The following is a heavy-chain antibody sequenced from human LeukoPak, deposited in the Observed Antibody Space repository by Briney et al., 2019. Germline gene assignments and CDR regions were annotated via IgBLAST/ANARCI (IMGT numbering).Heavy chain of an antibody. CDR3: AKGNLGLWWCPGFDY. CDR2: IGGSGDNT. V-gene: IGHV3-23*01. CDR1: GFTFSSYA. J-gene: IGHJ4*02. Sequence: AGGSLRLSCAASGFTFSSYAMSWVRQAPGKGLEWVSAIGGSGDNTYYADSVKGRFTISRDNSKSTLYLQMNSLRAEDTAVYYCAKGNLGLWWCPGFDYWGQGTLVTVSS. D-gene: IGHD4/OR15-4a*01.